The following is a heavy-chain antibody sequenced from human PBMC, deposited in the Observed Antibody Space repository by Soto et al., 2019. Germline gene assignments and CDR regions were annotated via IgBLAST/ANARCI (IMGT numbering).Heavy chain of an antibody. Sequence: SETLSLTCTVSGGSTSSYYWSWIRQPPGKGLEWIGYIYYSGSTNYNPSLKSRVTISVDTSKNQFSLKLSSVTAADTAVYYCARRGYSYGYYFDYWGQGTLVTVSS. CDR2: IYYSGST. CDR1: GGSTSSYY. D-gene: IGHD5-18*01. CDR3: ARRGYSYGYYFDY. V-gene: IGHV4-59*08. J-gene: IGHJ4*02.